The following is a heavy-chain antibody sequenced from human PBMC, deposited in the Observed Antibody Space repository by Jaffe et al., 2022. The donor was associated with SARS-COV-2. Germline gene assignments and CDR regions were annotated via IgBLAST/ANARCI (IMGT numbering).Heavy chain of an antibody. Sequence: QVQLQQWGAGLLKPSETLSLTCAVYGGSFSGYYWSWIRQPPGKGLEWIGEINHSGSTNYNPSLKSRVTISVDTSKNQFSLKLSSVTAADTAVYYCARGPIAAAAYYYWYFDLWGRGTLVTVSS. J-gene: IGHJ2*01. D-gene: IGHD6-13*01. CDR3: ARGPIAAAAYYYWYFDL. V-gene: IGHV4-34*01. CDR2: INHSGST. CDR1: GGSFSGYY.